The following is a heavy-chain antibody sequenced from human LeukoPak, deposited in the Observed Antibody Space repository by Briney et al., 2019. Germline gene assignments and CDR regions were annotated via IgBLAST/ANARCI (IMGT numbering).Heavy chain of an antibody. CDR3: ARDGSGWSDAFDI. CDR2: MSPKSGNT. V-gene: IGHV1-8*01. D-gene: IGHD6-19*01. CDR1: GYTFTSDD. J-gene: IGHJ3*02. Sequence: GASVKVSCKASGYTFTSDDINWVRQATGQGLEWMGWMSPKSGNTGYAQKFQGRVTMTKNTSISTAYMELSSLRSEDTAVYYCARDGSGWSDAFDIWGQGTMVTVSS.